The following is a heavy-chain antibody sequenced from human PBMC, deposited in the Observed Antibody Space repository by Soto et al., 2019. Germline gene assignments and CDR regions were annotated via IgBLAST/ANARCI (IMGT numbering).Heavy chain of an antibody. CDR2: IDPSDSYT. V-gene: IGHV5-10-1*01. Sequence: PGESLKISCKGSGYSFTSYWISWVRQMPGKGLEWMGRIDPSDSYTNYSPSFQGHVTISADKSISTAYLQWSSLKASDTAMYYCARQNGCSSTSCYFPVYYGMDVWGQGTTVTVSS. CDR1: GYSFTSYW. D-gene: IGHD2-2*01. CDR3: ARQNGCSSTSCYFPVYYGMDV. J-gene: IGHJ6*02.